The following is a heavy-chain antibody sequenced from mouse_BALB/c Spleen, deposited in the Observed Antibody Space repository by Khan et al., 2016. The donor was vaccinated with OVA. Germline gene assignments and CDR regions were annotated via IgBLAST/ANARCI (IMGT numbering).Heavy chain of an antibody. D-gene: IGHD1-1*01. CDR2: INPHIGET. CDR3: ARIYGSDFDY. J-gene: IGHJ2*01. Sequence: EVQLQQPGPELVKPGASVKISCKASGYSFTGYFIHWVMQSHGKSLEWIGRINPHIGETFYNQKFRGKATLTVDESSSTAHMELRSLASEDSAVYFCARIYGSDFDYWGQGTTLTVSS. V-gene: IGHV1-20*02. CDR1: GYSFTGYF.